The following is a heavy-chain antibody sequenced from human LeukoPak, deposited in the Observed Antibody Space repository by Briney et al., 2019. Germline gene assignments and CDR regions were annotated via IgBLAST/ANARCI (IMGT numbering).Heavy chain of an antibody. V-gene: IGHV3-23*01. CDR1: EFTFSCYA. D-gene: IGHD3-10*01. CDR2: ISGGGGTT. J-gene: IGHJ5*02. Sequence: GGSLRLSCADSEFTFSCYAMSSVRQAPGKGLEWVSAISGGGGTTYYSDSVKGRFTISRDKSKNTLYLQMNSLRAEDTAVYYCAKGDYYGSGSFRWFDPWGQGTLVTVSS. CDR3: AKGDYYGSGSFRWFDP.